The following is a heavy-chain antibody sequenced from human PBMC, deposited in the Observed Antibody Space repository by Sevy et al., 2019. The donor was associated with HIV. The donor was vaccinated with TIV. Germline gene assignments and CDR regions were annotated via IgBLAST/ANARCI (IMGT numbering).Heavy chain of an antibody. Sequence: GGSLRLSCAASGFSFMPYAMSWVRQAPGKGLEWVSGISGSSGLTYYADSVKGRFTISRDNSKNTLYLQMKNLRADDTAVYYCAKGTAAAPVGNYFDHWGHGALVTVSS. J-gene: IGHJ4*01. V-gene: IGHV3-23*01. CDR2: ISGSSGLT. D-gene: IGHD2-21*02. CDR3: AKGTAAAPVGNYFDH. CDR1: GFSFMPYA.